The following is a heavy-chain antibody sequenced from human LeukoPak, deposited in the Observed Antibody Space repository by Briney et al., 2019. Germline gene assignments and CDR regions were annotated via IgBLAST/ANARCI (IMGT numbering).Heavy chain of an antibody. Sequence: SETLSLTCTVSGGSISSSSYYWGWIRQPPGKGLERIGSIYYSGSTYYNPSLKSRVTISVDTSKNQFSLKLSSVTAADTAVYYCAARPLWGELLNYWGQGTLVTVSS. V-gene: IGHV4-39*07. D-gene: IGHD1-26*01. CDR3: AARPLWGELLNY. J-gene: IGHJ4*02. CDR1: GGSISSSSYY. CDR2: IYYSGST.